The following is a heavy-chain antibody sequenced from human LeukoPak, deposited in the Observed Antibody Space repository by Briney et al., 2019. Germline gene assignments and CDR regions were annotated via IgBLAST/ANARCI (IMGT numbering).Heavy chain of an antibody. J-gene: IGHJ4*02. CDR1: GGSISSGGYY. D-gene: IGHD6-13*01. CDR3: ARDSSAAGSFDY. CDR2: IYYSGST. Sequence: SETLSLTCTVSGGSISSGGYYWSWIRQHPGKGLEWTGYIYYSGSTYYNPSLKSRVTISVDTSKNQFSLKLSSVTAADTAVYYCARDSSAAGSFDYWGQGTLVTVSS. V-gene: IGHV4-31*03.